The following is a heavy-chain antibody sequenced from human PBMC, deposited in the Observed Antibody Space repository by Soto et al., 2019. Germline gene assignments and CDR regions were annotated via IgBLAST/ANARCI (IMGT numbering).Heavy chain of an antibody. D-gene: IGHD3-10*01. V-gene: IGHV3-64D*06. CDR1: GFTFSSYA. J-gene: IGHJ6*02. CDR3: VYGSGSYYGWGPRDYYGMDV. Sequence: EVQLVESGGGLVQPGGSLRLSCSASGFTFSSYAMHWVRQAPGKGLEYVSAISSNGGSTYYADSVKGRFTISRDNSKNTLYLQMSSLRAEDTAVYYCVYGSGSYYGWGPRDYYGMDVWGQGTTVTVSS. CDR2: ISSNGGST.